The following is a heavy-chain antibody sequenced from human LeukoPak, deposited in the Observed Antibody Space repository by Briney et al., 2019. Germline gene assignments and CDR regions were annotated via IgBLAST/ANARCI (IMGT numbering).Heavy chain of an antibody. CDR2: IYHSGST. Sequence: PSETLSLTCTVSGGSISSDYWSWIRQPPGKGLEWIGYIYHSGSTNYNPSLKSRVTISVDTSKKQFSLKLSSVTAADTAVYYCARLAVPYYYDSSGYYGKYYFDYWGQGTLVTVSS. J-gene: IGHJ4*02. D-gene: IGHD3-22*01. CDR3: ARLAVPYYYDSSGYYGKYYFDY. V-gene: IGHV4-59*01. CDR1: GGSISSDY.